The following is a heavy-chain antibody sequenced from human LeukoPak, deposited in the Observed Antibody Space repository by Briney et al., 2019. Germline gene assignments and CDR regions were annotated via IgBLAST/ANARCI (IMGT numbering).Heavy chain of an antibody. Sequence: GESLKISCKGSGYSFTNYWIGWVRQMPGKGLEWMGIIYPSDSDTRYSPSFQGQVTISADKSISTAYLQWSSLKASDTAMYYCARQGIYSSPRAPFDYWGQGTLVTVSS. CDR3: ARQGIYSSPRAPFDY. D-gene: IGHD6-13*01. CDR1: GYSFTNYW. J-gene: IGHJ4*02. CDR2: IYPSDSDT. V-gene: IGHV5-51*01.